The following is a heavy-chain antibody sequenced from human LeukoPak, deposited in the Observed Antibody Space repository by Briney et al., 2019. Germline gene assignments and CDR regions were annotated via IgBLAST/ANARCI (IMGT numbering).Heavy chain of an antibody. CDR1: GGSISSGSYY. D-gene: IGHD3-22*01. CDR3: ARDSYYYDSSGYYRFDY. V-gene: IGHV4-61*02. J-gene: IGHJ4*02. CDR2: IHTSGST. Sequence: PSETLSLTCTVSGGSISSGSYYWSWIRQPAGKGLEWIGRIHTSGSTNYNPSLKSRVTMSVDTSKNQFSLKLRSVTAADTAVYYCARDSYYYDSSGYYRFDYWGQGTLVTVSS.